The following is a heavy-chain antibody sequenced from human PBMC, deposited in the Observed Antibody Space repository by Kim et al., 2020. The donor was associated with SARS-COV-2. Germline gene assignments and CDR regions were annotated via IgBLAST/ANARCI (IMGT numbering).Heavy chain of an antibody. V-gene: IGHV4-34*01. CDR2: INHSGST. CDR1: GGSFSGYY. CDR3: ARVSQVQLEKPSYYYGMDV. D-gene: IGHD1-1*01. Sequence: SETLSLTCAVYGGSFSGYYWSWIRQPPGKGLEWIGEINHSGSTNYNPSLKSRVTISVDTSKNQFSLKLSCVTAADTAVYYCARVSQVQLEKPSYYYGMDVWGQGTTVTVSS. J-gene: IGHJ6*02.